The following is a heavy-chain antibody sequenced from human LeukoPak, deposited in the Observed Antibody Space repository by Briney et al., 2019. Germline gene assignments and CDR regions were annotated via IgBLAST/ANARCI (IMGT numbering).Heavy chain of an antibody. CDR1: GGSISRGGHS. CDR3: ARPPAHSNNYGMDV. D-gene: IGHD2-2*01. J-gene: IGHJ6*02. V-gene: IGHV4-31*03. CDR2: IYYSGST. Sequence: SETLSLTCTVSGGSISRGGHSWSWIRQHPGKGLEWIGYIYYSGSTYYNPSLKSRLMISVDTSKNQFSLRLTSVTAADTAVYYCARPPAHSNNYGMDVWGQRTTVTVSS.